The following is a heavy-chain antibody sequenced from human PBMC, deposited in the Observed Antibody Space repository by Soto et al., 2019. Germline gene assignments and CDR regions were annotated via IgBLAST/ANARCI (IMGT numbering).Heavy chain of an antibody. CDR2: INHSGST. V-gene: IGHV4-34*01. CDR1: GGSFSGYY. Sequence: TSEILSLTCAVYGGSFSGYYWSWIRQPPGKGLEWIGEINHSGSTNYNPSLKSRVTISVDTSKNQFSLKLSSVTAADTAVYYCARDSPSEADIVVVPAAMPLKYFDYWGQGTLVTVSS. CDR3: ARDSPSEADIVVVPAAMPLKYFDY. J-gene: IGHJ4*02. D-gene: IGHD2-2*01.